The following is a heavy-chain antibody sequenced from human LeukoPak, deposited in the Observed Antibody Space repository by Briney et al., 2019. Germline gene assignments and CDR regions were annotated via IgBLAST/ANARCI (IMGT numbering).Heavy chain of an antibody. Sequence: GGSLRLSCAASGFTFSSYEMNWVRQAPGKGLEWVSYISSSGSTIYYADSVKGRFTISRDNAKNSLYLQMNSLRAEDTAVYYCARTRWLQDYWGQGTLVTVSS. CDR1: GFTFSSYE. CDR3: ARTRWLQDY. D-gene: IGHD5-24*01. CDR2: ISSSGSTI. J-gene: IGHJ4*02. V-gene: IGHV3-48*03.